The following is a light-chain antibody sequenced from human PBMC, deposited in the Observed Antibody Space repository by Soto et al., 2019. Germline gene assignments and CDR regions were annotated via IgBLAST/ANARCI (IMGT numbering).Light chain of an antibody. CDR3: QQTNNFPLT. V-gene: IGKV1-12*01. CDR2: DAS. Sequence: DIQMTQSPSTLSASIGDIVTITFRASESILTWLAFYQHKPGKAPKFLIYDASTLESGVPSRFSGRGSGTDFTLTISSLQPEDFATYYCQQTNNFPLTFGGGTKVDIK. CDR1: ESILTW. J-gene: IGKJ4*01.